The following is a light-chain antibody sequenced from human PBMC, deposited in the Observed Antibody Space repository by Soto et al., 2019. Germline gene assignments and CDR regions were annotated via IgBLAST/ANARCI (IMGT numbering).Light chain of an antibody. CDR1: RSDVGGYKY. J-gene: IGLJ2*01. Sequence: QSALTKPASVSGSPGQSITISCTGTRSDVGGYKYVSWYQQHPDKAPKLIIFEVSNRPSGISSRFSGSKSGNTASLPISGLQAEDEADYYCASYTSSSTSVIFGRGTKLTVL. V-gene: IGLV2-14*01. CDR2: EVS. CDR3: ASYTSSSTSVI.